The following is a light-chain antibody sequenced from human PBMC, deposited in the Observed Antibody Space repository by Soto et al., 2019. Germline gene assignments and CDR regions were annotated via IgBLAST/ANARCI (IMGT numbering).Light chain of an antibody. V-gene: IGKV3-11*01. CDR3: QQRSNWL. CDR2: DAS. CDR1: QSLSRS. Sequence: EIVFTRSPATLSSSPGGRGPRSCRASQSLSRSQASYPQKPGQAPRLLIYDASTRATGIPARSRGSGSGTDSPLPISSLAADDSAVYYCQQRSNWLFGPGTKVH. J-gene: IGKJ3*01.